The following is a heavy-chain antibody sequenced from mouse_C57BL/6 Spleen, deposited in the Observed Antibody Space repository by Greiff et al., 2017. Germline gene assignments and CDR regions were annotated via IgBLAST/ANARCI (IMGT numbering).Heavy chain of an antibody. CDR3: ARTYDGYPDY. CDR2: ISSGSSTI. V-gene: IGHV5-17*01. Sequence: EVMLVESGGGLVKPGGSLKLSCAASGFTFSDYGMHWVRQAPEKGLEWVAYISSGSSTIYYADTVKGRFTISRDNAKNTLFLQMTSLRSEDTAMYYCARTYDGYPDYWGQGTTLTVSS. CDR1: GFTFSDYG. J-gene: IGHJ2*01. D-gene: IGHD2-3*01.